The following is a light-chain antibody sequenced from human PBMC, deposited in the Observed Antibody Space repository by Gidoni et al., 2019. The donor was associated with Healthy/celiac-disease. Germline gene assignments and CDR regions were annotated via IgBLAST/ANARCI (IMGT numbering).Light chain of an antibody. V-gene: IGKV1-27*01. CDR2: AAS. CDR3: QKYNSAPRVT. CDR1: QGISNY. Sequence: DIQMTQSPSSLSAPVGDRVTITCRASQGISNYLAWYQQKPGKVPKLLIYAASTLQSGVPSRFSGSGSGTDFTLTISSLQPEDVATYYCQKYNSAPRVTFGPGTKVDIK. J-gene: IGKJ3*01.